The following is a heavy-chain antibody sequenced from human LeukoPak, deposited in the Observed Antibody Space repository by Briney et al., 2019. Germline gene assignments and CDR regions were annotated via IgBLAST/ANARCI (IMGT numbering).Heavy chain of an antibody. CDR1: GRSISSHY. CDR3: ARAGSVADARYYYYYMDV. CDR2: FYYSGTT. D-gene: IGHD6-13*01. Sequence: PSEPLSLPCTVSGRSISSHYWSWIRQPPGEGLEWIGYFYYSGTTSYSPSLESRVTMSIDTSKNQFSLKLTSITPADTAVYYCARAGSVADARYYYYYMDVWGEGTTVTVSS. J-gene: IGHJ6*03. V-gene: IGHV4-59*11.